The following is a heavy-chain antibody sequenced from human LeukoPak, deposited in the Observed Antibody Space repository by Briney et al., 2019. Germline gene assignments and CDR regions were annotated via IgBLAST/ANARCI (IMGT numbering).Heavy chain of an antibody. Sequence: PGGSLRISCAASGFAFRNYAMSWIRQTPGKGLEWVSAITSSDGGTHYAGSVKGRFTISRDNAKNSLYLQMNSLRAEDTAVYYCARGAAGPDYWGQGTLVTVSS. J-gene: IGHJ4*02. D-gene: IGHD6-13*01. CDR2: ITSSDGGT. CDR3: ARGAAGPDY. CDR1: GFAFRNYA. V-gene: IGHV3-23*01.